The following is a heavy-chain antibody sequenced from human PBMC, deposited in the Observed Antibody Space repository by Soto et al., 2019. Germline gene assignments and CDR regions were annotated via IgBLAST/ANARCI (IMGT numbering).Heavy chain of an antibody. J-gene: IGHJ4*02. V-gene: IGHV3-23*01. CDR1: GFTFSNDA. Sequence: EVQLLESGGGLIQPGGSLRLSCAASGFTFSNDAMSWVRQAPGKGLEWVALIRGSGDLIEYTDSVRGRFSISRDNSKNTLYLEIYNVRVEDTAVYYCTKGQATSSTFDSWGQGTLDTVSS. CDR3: TKGQATSSTFDS. CDR2: IRGSGDLI.